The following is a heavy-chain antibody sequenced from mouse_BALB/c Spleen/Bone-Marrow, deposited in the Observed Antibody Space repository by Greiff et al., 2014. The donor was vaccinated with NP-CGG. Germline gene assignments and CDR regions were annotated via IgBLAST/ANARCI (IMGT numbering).Heavy chain of an antibody. D-gene: IGHD2-4*01. J-gene: IGHJ4*01. Sequence: DVKLVESGAELVKPGASVKLSCTASGFNIKDTYMHWVKQRPEQGLEWIGRIDPANGNTKYDPKFQGKATITADTSSNTAYLQLSSLTSEDTAVYYCAGFGITKEEGYYYAMDYWGQGTSVTVSS. CDR3: AGFGITKEEGYYYAMDY. V-gene: IGHV14-3*02. CDR1: GFNIKDTY. CDR2: IDPANGNT.